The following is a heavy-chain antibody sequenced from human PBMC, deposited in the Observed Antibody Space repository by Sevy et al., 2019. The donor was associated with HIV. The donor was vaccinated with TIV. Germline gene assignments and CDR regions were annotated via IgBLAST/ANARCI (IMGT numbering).Heavy chain of an antibody. D-gene: IGHD3-22*01. CDR1: GFTFSSYW. CDR3: ARAQQVTMLVVIGGLYFDF. J-gene: IGHJ4*02. CDR2: IKQDMSEK. V-gene: IGHV3-7*01. Sequence: GGSLRLSCVASGFTFSSYWMTWVRQAPGKGLEWVANIKQDMSEKYYADSVKGRFTISRDNARNSLYLQMEGLRAEDTAVYYCARAQQVTMLVVIGGLYFDFWGQGTLVTVSS.